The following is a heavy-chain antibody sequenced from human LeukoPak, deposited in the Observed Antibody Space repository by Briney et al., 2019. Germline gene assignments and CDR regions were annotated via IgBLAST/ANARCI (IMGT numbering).Heavy chain of an antibody. CDR2: IDYSGGST. D-gene: IGHD3-10*01. CDR3: ARVEATYYYGSATPYSPY. V-gene: IGHV3-23*01. CDR1: GFTLSSYE. J-gene: IGHJ4*02. Sequence: GSLSLSCTASGFTLSSYEMSWIRPAPGKGLEWVSSIDYSGGSTHYADSVMGRFTISRDNSKNTLYLQMKSLKVEDTSVYYCARVEATYYYGSATPYSPYWGQGSLVTVSS.